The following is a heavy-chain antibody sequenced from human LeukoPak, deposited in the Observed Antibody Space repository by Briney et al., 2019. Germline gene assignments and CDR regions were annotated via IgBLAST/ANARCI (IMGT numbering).Heavy chain of an antibody. CDR3: ARDYYDSSGYPPGGYYFDY. Sequence: GASVKVSCKASGYTFTSYGISWVRQAPAQGLEWMGLISAYNGNTNYAQKLQGRVTMTTDTSTSTAYMELRSLRSDDTAVYHCARDYYDSSGYPPGGYYFDYWGQGTLVTVSS. CDR2: ISAYNGNT. J-gene: IGHJ4*02. D-gene: IGHD3-22*01. V-gene: IGHV1-18*01. CDR1: GYTFTSYG.